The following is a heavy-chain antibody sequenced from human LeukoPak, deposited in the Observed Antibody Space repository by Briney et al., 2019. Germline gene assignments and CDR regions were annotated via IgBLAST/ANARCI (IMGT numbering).Heavy chain of an antibody. CDR3: ARVLRRNSRSSDWYFDL. D-gene: IGHD5-18*01. Sequence: SETLSLTCTVSGVSISSYYWSWIRRPPGKELEYIGYISYSGSTNYNPSLKSRVTISADTSKNHFSLKLTSVTAADTAVYYCARVLRRNSRSSDWYFDLWGRGTQVTVSS. CDR2: ISYSGST. J-gene: IGHJ2*01. V-gene: IGHV4-59*01. CDR1: GVSISSYY.